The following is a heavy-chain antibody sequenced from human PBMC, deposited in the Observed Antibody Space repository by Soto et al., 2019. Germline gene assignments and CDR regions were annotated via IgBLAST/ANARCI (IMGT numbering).Heavy chain of an antibody. V-gene: IGHV3-30*18. CDR2: ISYDGGNE. J-gene: IGHJ4*02. CDR1: GFTFSSYG. D-gene: IGHD1-26*01. CDR3: AKDRYSGTYPTDFDY. Sequence: PGGSLRLSCAGSGFTFSSYGIHWVRQAPGKGLEWVALISYDGGNEKYTESVKDRFTISRDDSHNVAYLQMSSLRTGDTAMYYCAKDRYSGTYPTDFDYWGQGSLVTVSS.